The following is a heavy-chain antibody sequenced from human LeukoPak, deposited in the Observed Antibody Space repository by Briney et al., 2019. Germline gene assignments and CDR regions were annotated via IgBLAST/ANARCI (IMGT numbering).Heavy chain of an antibody. Sequence: SETLSLTCTVADGSISSSSYYGGWIRQPPGKGLEWIGSIYYSGSTYYNPSLKSRVTISVDTSKNQFSLKLSSVTAADTAVYFCARHGGSWTFDYWGQGTLVTVSS. CDR1: DGSISSSSYY. CDR3: ARHGGSWTFDY. CDR2: IYYSGST. V-gene: IGHV4-39*01. J-gene: IGHJ4*02. D-gene: IGHD6-13*01.